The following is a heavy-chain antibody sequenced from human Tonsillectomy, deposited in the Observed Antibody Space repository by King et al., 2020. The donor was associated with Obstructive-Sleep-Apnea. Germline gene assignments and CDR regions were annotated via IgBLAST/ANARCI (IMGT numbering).Heavy chain of an antibody. CDR3: ARDPPRVVPAASYYYYYGMDV. CDR1: GFTFSSYA. CDR2: ISYDGSNK. V-gene: IGHV3-30*04. Sequence: VQLVESGGGVVQPGRSLRLSCAASGFTFSSYAMHWVRQAPGKGLEWVAVISYDGSNKYYADSVKGRFTISRDNSKNPLYLQMNSLRAEDTAVYYCARDPPRVVPAASYYYYYGMDVWGQGTTVTVSS. J-gene: IGHJ6*02. D-gene: IGHD2-2*01.